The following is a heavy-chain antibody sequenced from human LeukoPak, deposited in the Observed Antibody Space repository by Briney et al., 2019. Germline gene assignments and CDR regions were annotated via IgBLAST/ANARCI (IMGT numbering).Heavy chain of an antibody. Sequence: LTGGSLRLSCAASGFTFSSYAMSRVRQAPGKGLEWVSAISGSGGSTYYADSVKGRFTISRDNSKNTLYLQMNSLRAEDTAVYYCAKTTGGATHFDYWGQGTLVTVSS. V-gene: IGHV3-23*01. CDR2: ISGSGGST. CDR1: GFTFSSYA. CDR3: AKTTGGATHFDY. D-gene: IGHD1-26*01. J-gene: IGHJ4*02.